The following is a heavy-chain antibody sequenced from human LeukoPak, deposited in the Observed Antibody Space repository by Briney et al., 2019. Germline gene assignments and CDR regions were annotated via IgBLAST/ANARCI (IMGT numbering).Heavy chain of an antibody. J-gene: IGHJ6*03. CDR1: GFTFSSYS. D-gene: IGHD5-12*01. CDR2: ISSSSSYI. Sequence: PGGSLRLSCAASGFTFSSYSMNWVRQALGKGLEWVSSISSSSSYIYYADSVKGRFTISRDNAKNSLYLQMKSLRAEDTAVYYCAKGGGYEAQYYYYYLDVWGKGTTVTISS. V-gene: IGHV3-21*01. CDR3: AKGGGYEAQYYYYYLDV.